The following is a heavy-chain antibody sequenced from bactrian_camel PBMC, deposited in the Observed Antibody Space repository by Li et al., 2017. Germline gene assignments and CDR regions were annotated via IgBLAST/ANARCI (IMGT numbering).Heavy chain of an antibody. Sequence: VQLVESGGGLVQAGGSLRLSCTVSGYSFSSYYMSWVRQAPGKGLEWVSRMNSGGTRTFYADSVKGRFTISRDNAKSTHYLQMNDLEPEDTAMYFCAADSQGDGNWLLMTQSFDSWGQGTQVTVS. D-gene: IGHD7*01. J-gene: IGHJ6*01. V-gene: IGHV3S40*01. CDR3: AADSQGDGNWLLMTQSFDS. CDR1: GYSFSSYY. CDR2: MNSGGTRT.